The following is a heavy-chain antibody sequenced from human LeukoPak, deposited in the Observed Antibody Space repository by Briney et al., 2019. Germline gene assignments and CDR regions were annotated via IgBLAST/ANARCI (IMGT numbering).Heavy chain of an antibody. V-gene: IGHV3-33*01. CDR1: GFTFRSYG. D-gene: IGHD6-19*01. CDR2: IWYDGSNK. Sequence: GRSLRLSCAASGFTFRSYGMHWVRQAPGKGLVWVAVIWYDGSNKYYADSVKGRFTVSRDNSKNTLYLQMNSLRAEDTAVYYCATAVASSSGWYADYWGQGTLVTVSS. J-gene: IGHJ4*02. CDR3: ATAVASSSGWYADY.